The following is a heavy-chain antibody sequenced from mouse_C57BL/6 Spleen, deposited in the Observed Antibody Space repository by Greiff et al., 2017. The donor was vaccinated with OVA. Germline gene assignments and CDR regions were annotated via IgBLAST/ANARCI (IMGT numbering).Heavy chain of an antibody. CDR3: TREGDGAWFAY. CDR2: ISSGGDYI. J-gene: IGHJ3*01. D-gene: IGHD3-3*01. Sequence: EVKVVESGEGLVKPGGSLKLSCAASGFTFSSYAMSWVRQTPEKRLEWVAYISSGGDYIYYADTVKGRFTISRDNARNTLYLQMSSLKSEDTAIYYCTREGDGAWFAYWGQGTLVTVSA. V-gene: IGHV5-9-1*02. CDR1: GFTFSSYA.